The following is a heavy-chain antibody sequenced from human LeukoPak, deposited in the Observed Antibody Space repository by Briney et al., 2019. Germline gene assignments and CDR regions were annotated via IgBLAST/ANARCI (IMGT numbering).Heavy chain of an antibody. CDR3: ARNNLDIVVVPAASPTNWFDP. J-gene: IGHJ5*02. CDR2: IYYSGST. CDR1: GGSISSHY. D-gene: IGHD2-2*01. Sequence: SETLSLTCTVSGGSISSHYWSWIRQPPGKGLEWIGYIYYSGSTNYNPSLKSRVTISVDTSKNQFSLKLSSVTAADTAVYYCARNNLDIVVVPAASPTNWFDPWGQGTLVTVSS. V-gene: IGHV4-59*11.